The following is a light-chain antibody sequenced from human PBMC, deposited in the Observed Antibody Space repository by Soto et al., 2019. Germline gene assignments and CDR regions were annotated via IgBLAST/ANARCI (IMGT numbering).Light chain of an antibody. J-gene: IGKJ5*01. V-gene: IGKV3-20*01. CDR2: GAS. CDR1: QSVSSSY. CDR3: QQYGSTPLGT. Sequence: EIVLTQSPGTLSLSPGERATLSCRASQSVSSSYFAWYQQTPGQAPMLLFYGASTRATGSPDRCSGSGSGTDVTLTISRMEPEDFAVDYCQQYGSTPLGTFGQGTRLELK.